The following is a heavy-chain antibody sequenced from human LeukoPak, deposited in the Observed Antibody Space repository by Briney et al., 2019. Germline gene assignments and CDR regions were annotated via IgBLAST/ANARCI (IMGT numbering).Heavy chain of an antibody. J-gene: IGHJ4*02. Sequence: SQTLSLTCTVSGGSISSGGYYWSWIRQHPGKGLEWIGYIYYSGSTYYNPSLKSRVTISVDTSKNQFSLKLSSVTAADTAVYYCARDYYDSSGYFYFDYWGQGTLSPSPQ. V-gene: IGHV4-31*03. CDR3: ARDYYDSSGYFYFDY. D-gene: IGHD3-22*01. CDR1: GGSISSGGYY. CDR2: IYYSGST.